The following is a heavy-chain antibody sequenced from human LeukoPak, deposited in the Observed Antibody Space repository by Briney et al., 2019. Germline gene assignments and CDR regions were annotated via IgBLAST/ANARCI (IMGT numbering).Heavy chain of an antibody. CDR1: GYTFTSYY. CDR2: INPSGGST. CDR3: ARGHPQGATYDAFDI. J-gene: IGHJ3*02. Sequence: GASVKVSCKASGYTFTSYYMHWVRQAPGQGLEWMGIINPSGGSTSYAQKFQGRATMTRDTSTSTVYMELSSLRSEDTAVYYCARGHPQGATYDAFDIWGQGTMVTVSS. D-gene: IGHD4/OR15-4a*01. V-gene: IGHV1-46*01.